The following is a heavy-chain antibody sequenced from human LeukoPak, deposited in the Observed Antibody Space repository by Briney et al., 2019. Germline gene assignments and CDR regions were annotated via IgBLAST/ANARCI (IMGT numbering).Heavy chain of an antibody. V-gene: IGHV3-30-3*01. D-gene: IGHD5-18*01. CDR3: ARGFHSYGYEPPDY. CDR1: GFTFSSYA. Sequence: GGSLRLSCAASGFTFSSYAMHWVRQAPGKGLEWVAVISYDGSNKYYADSVKGRFTISRDNSKNTLYLRMNSLRAEDTAVYYCARGFHSYGYEPPDYWGQGTLVTVSS. CDR2: ISYDGSNK. J-gene: IGHJ4*02.